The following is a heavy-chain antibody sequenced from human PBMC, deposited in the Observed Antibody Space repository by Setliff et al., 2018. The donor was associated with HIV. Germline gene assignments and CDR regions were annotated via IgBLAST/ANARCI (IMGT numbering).Heavy chain of an antibody. D-gene: IGHD2-2*01. CDR1: GGSFSGYY. J-gene: IGHJ4*02. V-gene: IGHV4-59*10. CDR2: IYTTGST. CDR3: ARSSKWFVLPDY. Sequence: PSETLSLTCAVYGGSFSGYYWNWIRQPAGKGLEWIGHIYTTGSTNYNPSLKNRVTMSVDASRNQFSLKLTSVTAADTAVYYCARSSKWFVLPDYWGQGTLVTVSS.